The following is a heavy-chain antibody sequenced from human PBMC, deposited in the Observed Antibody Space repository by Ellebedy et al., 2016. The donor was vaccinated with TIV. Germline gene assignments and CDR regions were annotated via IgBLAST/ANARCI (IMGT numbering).Heavy chain of an antibody. CDR3: ARGLAYAP. Sequence: GESLKISCAASGFTFSNFWMAWVRQAPEKGLEWVANIKEDGSVKSYVDSVKGRFTISRDNSKNTLYLQMNSLRAEDTAVYYCARGLAYAPWGQGTLVTVSS. D-gene: IGHD2-8*01. CDR1: GFTFSNFW. J-gene: IGHJ4*02. CDR2: IKEDGSVK. V-gene: IGHV3-7*03.